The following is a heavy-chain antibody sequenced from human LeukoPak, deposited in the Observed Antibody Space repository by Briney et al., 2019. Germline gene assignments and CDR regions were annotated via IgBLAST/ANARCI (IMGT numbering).Heavy chain of an antibody. CDR3: ARNRITMVRGVINYYYYYYMDA. CDR2: IYYSGST. CDR1: GGSISSYY. D-gene: IGHD3-10*01. V-gene: IGHV4-59*12. Sequence: ETLSLTCTVSGGSISSYYWSWIRQPPGKGLEWIGYIYYSGSTNYNPSLKSRVTISVDTSKNQFSLKLSSVTAADTAVYYCARNRITMVRGVINYYYYYYMDAWGKGTTVTVSS. J-gene: IGHJ6*03.